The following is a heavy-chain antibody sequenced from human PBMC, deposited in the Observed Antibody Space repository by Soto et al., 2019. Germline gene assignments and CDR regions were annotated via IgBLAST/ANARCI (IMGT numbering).Heavy chain of an antibody. V-gene: IGHV1-2*04. J-gene: IGHJ3*02. CDR1: GYTFTGYY. CDR3: ARVGGYCSGGSCYNAFDI. Sequence: SSVKVSCKASGYTFTGYYMHWVRQAPGQGLELMGWINPNSGGTNYAQKFQGWVTMTRDTSISTAYMELSRLRSDDTAVYYCARVGGYCSGGSCYNAFDIWGQGTMVTVSS. CDR2: INPNSGGT. D-gene: IGHD2-15*01.